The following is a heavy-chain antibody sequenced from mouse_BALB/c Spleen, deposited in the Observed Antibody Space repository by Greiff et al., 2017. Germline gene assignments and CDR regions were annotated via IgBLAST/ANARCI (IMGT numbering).Heavy chain of an antibody. Sequence: VQLQQSGPELVKPGASVKISCKASGYAFSSSWMNWVKQRPGQGLEWIGRIYPGDGDTNYNGKFKGKATLTADKSSSTAYMQLSSLTSVDSAVYFCARSSTTVIYWYFDVWGAGTTVTVSS. J-gene: IGHJ1*01. CDR1: GYAFSSSW. CDR2: IYPGDGDT. D-gene: IGHD1-1*01. V-gene: IGHV1-82*01. CDR3: ARSSTTVIYWYFDV.